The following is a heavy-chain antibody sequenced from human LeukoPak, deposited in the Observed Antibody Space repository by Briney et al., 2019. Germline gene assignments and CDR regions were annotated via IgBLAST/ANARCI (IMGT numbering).Heavy chain of an antibody. CDR2: INSDGSST. D-gene: IGHD3-10*01. J-gene: IGHJ4*02. CDR1: GFTFSSYW. CDR3: ARDADRDYGSGSYFSNSDFFDY. Sequence: GGSLRLSCAASGFTFSSYWMHWVRQAPGKGLVWVSRINSDGSSTSYADSVKGRFTISRDNAKNTLYLQMNSLRAEDTAVYYCARDADRDYGSGSYFSNSDFFDYWGQGTLVTVSS. V-gene: IGHV3-74*01.